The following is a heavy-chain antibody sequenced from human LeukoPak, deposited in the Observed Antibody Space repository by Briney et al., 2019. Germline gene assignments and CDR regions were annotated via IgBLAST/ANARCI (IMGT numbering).Heavy chain of an antibody. Sequence: PSETLSLTCTVSGGSISSYYWSWIRQPPGKGLEWIGYIYYSGSTNYNPSLKSRVTISVDTSKNQFSLKLSSVTAADTAVYYCARHRQWLAPFDYWGQGTLVTVPS. J-gene: IGHJ4*02. D-gene: IGHD6-19*01. CDR2: IYYSGST. V-gene: IGHV4-59*08. CDR1: GGSISSYY. CDR3: ARHRQWLAPFDY.